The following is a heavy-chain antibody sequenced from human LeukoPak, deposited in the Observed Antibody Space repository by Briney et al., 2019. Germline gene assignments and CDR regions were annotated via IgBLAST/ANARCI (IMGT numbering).Heavy chain of an antibody. D-gene: IGHD2-15*01. CDR3: ARDSSVVVVAATQGAPTFSWFDP. V-gene: IGHV4-4*07. J-gene: IGHJ5*02. CDR1: GGSISSYY. CDR2: IYSSGST. Sequence: AETLSLTCTVSGGSISSYYRSWIRQPAGKGLEWIGRIYSSGSTNYNPHLKHRVTMSVDTSQNQSSLQLSSVTAADTAVYYCARDSSVVVVAATQGAPTFSWFDPGRQGTLVPLSS.